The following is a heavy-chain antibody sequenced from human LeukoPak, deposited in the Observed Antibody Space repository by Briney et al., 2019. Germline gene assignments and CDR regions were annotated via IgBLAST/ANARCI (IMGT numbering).Heavy chain of an antibody. CDR1: GGSISSSSYY. CDR3: ARDEYYYDSSGYYPFDY. V-gene: IGHV4-39*07. D-gene: IGHD3-22*01. Sequence: KSSETLSLTCTVSGGSISSSSYYWGWIRQPPGKGLEWIGSIYYSGSTYYKPSLKSRVTISVDTSKNQFSLKLSSVTAADTAVYYCARDEYYYDSSGYYPFDYWGQGTLVTVSS. J-gene: IGHJ4*02. CDR2: IYYSGST.